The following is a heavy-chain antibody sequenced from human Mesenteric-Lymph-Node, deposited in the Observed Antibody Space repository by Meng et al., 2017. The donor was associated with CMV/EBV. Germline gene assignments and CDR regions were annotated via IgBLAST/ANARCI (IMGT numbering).Heavy chain of an antibody. CDR2: IRGSSTTI. V-gene: IGHV3-48*04. Sequence: LSLTCVASGFTFSSYTMNWVRQAPGRGLEWVSYIRGSSTTIYYANSVNGRFTISRDNAKNPLYLQMNSLRVEDTAVYYCARAGQQYGGVGYWGQGTLVTVSS. CDR1: GFTFSSYT. J-gene: IGHJ4*02. D-gene: IGHD4/OR15-4a*01. CDR3: ARAGQQYGGVGY.